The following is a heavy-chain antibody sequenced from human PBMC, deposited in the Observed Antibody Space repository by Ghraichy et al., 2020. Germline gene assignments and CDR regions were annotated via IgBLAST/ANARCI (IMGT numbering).Heavy chain of an antibody. D-gene: IGHD5-18*01. V-gene: IGHV3-7*04. CDR3: ARGGYNYGSNPIDY. J-gene: IGHJ4*02. CDR1: GFIFSSYY. CDR2: IKHDESEK. Sequence: GESLNISCAASGFIFSSYYMTWVRQVPGKGLEWVANIKHDESEKYYVDSVKGRFTISRDNAKNSLYLQMNSLRPDDTAVYYCARGGYNYGSNPIDYWGQGPLVIVSS.